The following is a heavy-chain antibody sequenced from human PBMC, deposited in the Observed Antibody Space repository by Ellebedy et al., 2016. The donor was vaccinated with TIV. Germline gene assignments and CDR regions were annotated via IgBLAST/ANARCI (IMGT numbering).Heavy chain of an antibody. CDR2: IEYSGTT. CDR1: GGSISTYF. V-gene: IGHV4-59*01. Sequence: PGGSLRLSCSVSGGSISTYFWSWIRQPPGKGLEWIAYIEYSGTTDYNSSLKSRVTISVDTSKNQFSLKLNSVTAADTAVYYCARTHFYDTSGFYVDAFDIWGQGTLVTVSS. J-gene: IGHJ3*02. CDR3: ARTHFYDTSGFYVDAFDI. D-gene: IGHD3-22*01.